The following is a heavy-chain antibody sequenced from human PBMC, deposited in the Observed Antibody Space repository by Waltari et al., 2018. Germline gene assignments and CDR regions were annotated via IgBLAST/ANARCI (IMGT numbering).Heavy chain of an antibody. CDR1: GYTFTSYD. V-gene: IGHV1-8*01. Sequence: QVQLVQSGAEVKKPGASVKVSCKASGYTFTSYDINWLRQATGPGLEWMGWMNPNSGNTGYAQKFQGRVTMTRNTSISTAYMELSSLRSEDTAVYYCATGYSSGWYGLNYYYYGMDVWGQGTTVTVSS. CDR3: ATGYSSGWYGLNYYYYGMDV. D-gene: IGHD6-19*01. J-gene: IGHJ6*02. CDR2: MNPNSGNT.